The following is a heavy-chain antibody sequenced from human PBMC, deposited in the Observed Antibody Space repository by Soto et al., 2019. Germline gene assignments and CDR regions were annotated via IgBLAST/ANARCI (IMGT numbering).Heavy chain of an antibody. V-gene: IGHV4-4*02. D-gene: IGHD2-8*01. Sequence: PSETLSLTCAVPGGSISSSNWWSWVRQPPGKGLEWIGEIYHSGSTNYNPSLKSRVTISVDKSKNQFSLKLSSVTAADTAVYYCARDRGYCTNGVCYGFRAFDIWGQGTMVTVSS. CDR2: IYHSGST. CDR1: GGSISSSNW. CDR3: ARDRGYCTNGVCYGFRAFDI. J-gene: IGHJ3*02.